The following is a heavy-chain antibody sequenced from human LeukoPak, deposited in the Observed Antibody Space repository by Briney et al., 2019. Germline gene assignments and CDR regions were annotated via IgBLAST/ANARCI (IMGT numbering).Heavy chain of an antibody. J-gene: IGHJ4*02. CDR3: ARCRRHSSGYYYLFDY. V-gene: IGHV1-69*13. CDR2: IIPIFGTA. D-gene: IGHD3-22*01. Sequence: SVKVSCKASGGTFSSYAISWVRQAPGQGLEWMGGIIPIFGTANYAQEFQGRVTITADESTSTAYMELSSLRSEDTAVYYCARCRRHSSGYYYLFDYWGQGTLVTVSS. CDR1: GGTFSSYA.